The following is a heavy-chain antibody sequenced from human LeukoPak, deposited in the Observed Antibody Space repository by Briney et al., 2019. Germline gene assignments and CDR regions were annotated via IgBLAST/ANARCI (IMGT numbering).Heavy chain of an antibody. Sequence: SETLSLTCIVSGGSINNYYWSWVRQSPGRGLEWIGYIYYTGITNYNPSLRSRVILSVDTSKNQFSLKLRSVTAADTAVYFCARASSTPGSGYYPFDYWGQGPLVTVSS. CDR1: GGSINNYY. D-gene: IGHD3-3*01. CDR2: IYYTGIT. J-gene: IGHJ4*02. CDR3: ARASSTPGSGYYPFDY. V-gene: IGHV4-59*01.